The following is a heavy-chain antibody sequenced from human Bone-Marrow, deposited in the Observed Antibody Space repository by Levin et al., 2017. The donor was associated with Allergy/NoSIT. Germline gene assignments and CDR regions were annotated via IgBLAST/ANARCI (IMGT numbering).Heavy chain of an antibody. CDR1: GFTFSSYS. CDR3: AREGYAGASLGFDP. D-gene: IGHD2-15*01. CDR2: ISGRSDYI. Sequence: GESLKISCAASGFTFSSYSMNWVRQAPGKGLEWVSSISGRSDYIFYTNSLKGRFTISRDNAKNSLYLQMNSLRAEDTAVYYCAREGYAGASLGFDPWGQGTLVTVSS. V-gene: IGHV3-21*01. J-gene: IGHJ5*02.